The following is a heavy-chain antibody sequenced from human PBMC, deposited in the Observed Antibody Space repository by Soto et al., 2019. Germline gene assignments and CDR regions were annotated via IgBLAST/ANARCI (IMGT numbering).Heavy chain of an antibody. CDR1: GGTFSSYT. D-gene: IGHD5-12*01. CDR3: ARVEYSGYESYNY. V-gene: IGHV1-69*02. J-gene: IGHJ4*02. Sequence: QVQLVQSGAEVKKPGSSVKVSCKASGGTFSSYTISWVRQAPGQGLEWMGRIIPILGIAHYAQKVQGRVTITADRSTSTAYMELSSLRSEDTAVYYWARVEYSGYESYNYWGQGTLVNVSS. CDR2: IIPILGIA.